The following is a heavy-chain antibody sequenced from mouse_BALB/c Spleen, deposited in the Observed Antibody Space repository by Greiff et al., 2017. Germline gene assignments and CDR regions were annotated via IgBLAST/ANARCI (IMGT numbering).Heavy chain of an antibody. Sequence: VQLQQSGAELVKPGASVKLSCTASGFNIKDTYMHWVKQRPEQGLEWIGRIDPANGNTKYDPKFQGKATITADTSSNTAYLQLSSLTSEDTAVYYCARRGNYEGYFDYWGQGTTLTVSS. V-gene: IGHV14-3*02. J-gene: IGHJ2*01. CDR3: ARRGNYEGYFDY. CDR1: GFNIKDTY. CDR2: IDPANGNT. D-gene: IGHD2-1*01.